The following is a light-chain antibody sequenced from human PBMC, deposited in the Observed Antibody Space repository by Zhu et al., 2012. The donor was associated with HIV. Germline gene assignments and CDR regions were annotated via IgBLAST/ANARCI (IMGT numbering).Light chain of an antibody. J-gene: IGKJ1*01. CDR1: QSISTW. CDR3: QQYESDAKT. CDR2: KAS. Sequence: DIQMTQSPSTLSASVGDRVTITCRASQSISTWLVWYQQKPGKAPKLLIYKASSLESGVPSRFSGRGSGTEFTLTINSLQPDDLATYYCQQYESDAKTFGQGTKVEIK. V-gene: IGKV1-5*03.